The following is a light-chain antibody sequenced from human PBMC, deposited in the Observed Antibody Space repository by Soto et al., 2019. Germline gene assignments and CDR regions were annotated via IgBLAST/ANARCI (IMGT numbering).Light chain of an antibody. CDR3: SAWDERLRGSV. CDR1: NSNIGSNP. J-gene: IGLJ1*01. V-gene: IGLV1-44*01. CDR2: GND. Sequence: QSVLTQPPSASATPGQRVTISCSGSNSNIGSNPVNWYQQVPGTAPKLLIYGNDKRPSGVPDRFSGSKSGTSASLAIRGLQSEDEADYYCSAWDERLRGSVFGTGTKVTV.